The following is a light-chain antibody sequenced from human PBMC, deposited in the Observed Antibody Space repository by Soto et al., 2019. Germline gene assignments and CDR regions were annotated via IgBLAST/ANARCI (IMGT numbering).Light chain of an antibody. CDR3: QQYGSSPIT. CDR2: GAS. V-gene: IGKV3-20*01. CDR1: QSVSTT. J-gene: IGKJ5*01. Sequence: EIVLPQSPATLSLSPWQIASLSFRASQSVSTTVAWYHQKPGQAPRLLISGASSRATGIPDRFSGSGSGTDFTLTISRLEPEDFALYYCQQYGSSPITFGQGTRLEIK.